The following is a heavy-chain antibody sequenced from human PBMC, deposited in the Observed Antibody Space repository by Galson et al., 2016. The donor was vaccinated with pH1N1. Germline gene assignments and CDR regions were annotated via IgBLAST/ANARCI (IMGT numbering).Heavy chain of an antibody. CDR1: GFTFDNYG. D-gene: IGHD3-16*01. CDR2: ISDSGDIT. Sequence: SLRLSCAASGFTFDNYGMNWVRQAPGKGLEWVSGISDSGDITYYPDSVKGRFTISRDNSKNTVVLQMTSLTAEDTAIYYCAKEGGIGGYVHYWGQGTLVTVSA. CDR3: AKEGGIGGYVHY. J-gene: IGHJ4*02. V-gene: IGHV3-23*01.